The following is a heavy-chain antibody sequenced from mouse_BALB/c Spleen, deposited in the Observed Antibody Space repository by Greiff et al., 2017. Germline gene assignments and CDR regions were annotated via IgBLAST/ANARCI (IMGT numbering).Heavy chain of an antibody. Sequence: DVKLQESGAELVKPGASVKLSCTASGFHIKDTYMHWVKQRPEQGLEWIGRIDPANGNTKYDPKFQGKATITADTSSTTAYLQLSSLTSEDTAVYYCARNYFARFAYWGQGTLVTVSA. CDR1: GFHIKDTY. CDR3: ARNYFARFAY. CDR2: IDPANGNT. V-gene: IGHV14-3*02. D-gene: IGHD1-1*02. J-gene: IGHJ3*01.